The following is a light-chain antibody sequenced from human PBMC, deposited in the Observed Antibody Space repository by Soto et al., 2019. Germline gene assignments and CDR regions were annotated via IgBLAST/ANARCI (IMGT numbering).Light chain of an antibody. V-gene: IGKV3-20*01. CDR3: QQYGSLLWS. CDR2: DAS. J-gene: IGKJ1*01. CDR1: QSVSNDY. Sequence: EIVLTQSPGTLSLSPGERATLSCRASQSVSNDYLAWYQRKTGQAPRLLIYDASRRATGIPDRFSGSGSGTDFTLTISRLEPEDFAVYYCQQYGSLLWSFGQGTKVDIK.